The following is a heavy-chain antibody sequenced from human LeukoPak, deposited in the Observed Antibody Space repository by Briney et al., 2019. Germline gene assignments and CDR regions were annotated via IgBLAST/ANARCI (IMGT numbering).Heavy chain of an antibody. J-gene: IGHJ4*02. CDR1: GFTFNTYD. D-gene: IGHD6-6*01. Sequence: GGSLRLSCAASGFTFNTYDMSWVRQAPWERLQWVSGISDSGGNTYYAASVRGRFTISRDNSKNTLYLQMNSLRAGDTAVYYCARHRSSWLIDYWGQGTLVTVSS. CDR3: ARHRSSWLIDY. CDR2: ISDSGGNT. V-gene: IGHV3-23*01.